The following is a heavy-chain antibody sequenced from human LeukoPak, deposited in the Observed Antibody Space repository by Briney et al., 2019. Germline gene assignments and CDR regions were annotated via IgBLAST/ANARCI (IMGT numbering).Heavy chain of an antibody. CDR1: GGSFSGYY. V-gene: IGHV4-34*01. CDR2: INHSGST. CDR3: ARGRNRLFFPTTHSYYFDY. J-gene: IGHJ4*02. Sequence: SETLSLTCAVYGGSFSGYYWSWIRQPPGKGLEWIGEINHSGSTNYNPSLKSRVTISVDTSKNQFSLKLSSVTAADTAVYYCARGRNRLFFPTTHSYYFDYWGQGTLVTVSS. D-gene: IGHD1-14*01.